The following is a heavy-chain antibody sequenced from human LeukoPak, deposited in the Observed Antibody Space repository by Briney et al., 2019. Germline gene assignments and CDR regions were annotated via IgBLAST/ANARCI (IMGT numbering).Heavy chain of an antibody. D-gene: IGHD3-10*01. J-gene: IGHJ4*02. V-gene: IGHV4-34*01. CDR2: INHSGST. CDR3: ARRVYTYYFDY. CDR1: GGSFSGYY. Sequence: SSETLSLTCAVYGGSFSGYYWSWIRQPPGKGLEWIGEINHSGSTNYNPPLKSRVTISVDTSKNQFSLKLSSVTAADTAVYYCARRVYTYYFDYWGQGTLVTVSS.